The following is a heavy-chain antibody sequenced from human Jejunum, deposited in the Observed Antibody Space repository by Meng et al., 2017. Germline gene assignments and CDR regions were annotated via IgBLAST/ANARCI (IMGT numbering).Heavy chain of an antibody. V-gene: IGHV1-69*06. CDR2: IIPISGTT. J-gene: IGHJ4*02. Sequence: HPVKSGPEGKKPGSSVNVSCKTSGRTFTRFAITWVRQAPGQGLEWMVGIIPISGTTKYAQKLQGRVTITADTSTSTADMDLSSLTSEDTAVYYCARGAVDFDYWDQGTLVTVSS. CDR3: ARGAVDFDY. CDR1: GRTFTRFA.